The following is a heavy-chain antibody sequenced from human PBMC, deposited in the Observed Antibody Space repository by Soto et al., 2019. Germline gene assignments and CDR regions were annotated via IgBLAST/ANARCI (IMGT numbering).Heavy chain of an antibody. D-gene: IGHD6-19*01. CDR1: GYTFTSYG. V-gene: IGHV1-18*01. CDR2: ISAYNGNT. J-gene: IGHJ4*02. Sequence: GASVKVSCKASGYTFTSYGISWVRQAPGQGLEWMGWISAYNGNTKYAQKFQGRVTMTTDTSASTAYMELSSLRSEDTAVYYCARAGMLSSGWYLVDYWGQGTLVTVSS. CDR3: ARAGMLSSGWYLVDY.